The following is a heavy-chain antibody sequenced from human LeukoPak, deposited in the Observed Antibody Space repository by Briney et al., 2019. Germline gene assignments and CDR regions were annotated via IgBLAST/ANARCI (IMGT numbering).Heavy chain of an antibody. CDR3: ARGTDGYNYDQTYYFGY. V-gene: IGHV3-21*01. Sequence: PGGSLRLSCAASGFTFSSYSMNWVRQAPGKGLEWVSSISSSSSYIYYADSVKGRFTISRDNDKNSLYLQMNSLRAEDTAVHYCARGTDGYNYDQTYYFGYWGQGTLVTVSS. J-gene: IGHJ4*02. CDR2: ISSSSSYI. CDR1: GFTFSSYS. D-gene: IGHD5-24*01.